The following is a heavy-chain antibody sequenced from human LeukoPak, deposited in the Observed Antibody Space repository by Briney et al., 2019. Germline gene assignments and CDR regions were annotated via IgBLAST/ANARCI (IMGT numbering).Heavy chain of an antibody. CDR2: IIPIFGTA. D-gene: IGHD6-13*01. CDR3: ARATAGYSSSWYGYDWFDP. Sequence: SVKVSCKASGGTFSSYAISWVRQAPGQGLEWMGGIIPIFGTANYAQKFQGRVTITADESTSTAYMELSSLRSEDTAVYYCARATAGYSSSWYGYDWFDPWGQGILVTVSS. J-gene: IGHJ5*02. CDR1: GGTFSSYA. V-gene: IGHV1-69*13.